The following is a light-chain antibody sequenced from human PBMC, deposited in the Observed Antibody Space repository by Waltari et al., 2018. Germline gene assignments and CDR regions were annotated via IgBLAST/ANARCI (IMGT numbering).Light chain of an antibody. Sequence: RADQSVSAYLAWYQQKPGQAHRLLIYGSSTRATGVPDRFSGRGSGTDFSLTISSVEPEDFAVYYCQHTTDWPPAFTFGPGTRVDLK. CDR1: QSVSAY. CDR3: QHTTDWPPAFT. CDR2: GSS. J-gene: IGKJ3*01. V-gene: IGKV3-11*01.